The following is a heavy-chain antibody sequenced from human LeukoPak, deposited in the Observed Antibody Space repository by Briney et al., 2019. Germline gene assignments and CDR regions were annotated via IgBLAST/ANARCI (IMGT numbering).Heavy chain of an antibody. Sequence: SETLSLTCAVYGGSFSGYYWSWIRQPPGKGLEWIGEINHSGSTNYNPSLKSRVTISVDTSKNQFSLKLSSVTAADTAVYYCARESGLNCSSTSCYVDYWGQGTLVTVSS. CDR3: ARESGLNCSSTSCYVDY. CDR1: GGSFSGYY. CDR2: INHSGST. V-gene: IGHV4-34*01. D-gene: IGHD2-2*01. J-gene: IGHJ4*02.